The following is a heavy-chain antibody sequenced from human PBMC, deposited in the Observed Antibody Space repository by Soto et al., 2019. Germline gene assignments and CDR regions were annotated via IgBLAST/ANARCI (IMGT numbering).Heavy chain of an antibody. J-gene: IGHJ6*02. V-gene: IGHV3-9*01. CDR3: AKARAYYYYGMDV. Sequence: EVQLVESGGGLVQPGRSLRLSCAASGFTFDDYAMHLVRQAPGKGLEWVSGISWNRGSIGYADSVKGRFTISRDNAKNSLYLQMNSLRAEDTALYYCAKARAYYYYGMDVWGQGTTVTVSS. CDR2: ISWNRGSI. CDR1: GFTFDDYA.